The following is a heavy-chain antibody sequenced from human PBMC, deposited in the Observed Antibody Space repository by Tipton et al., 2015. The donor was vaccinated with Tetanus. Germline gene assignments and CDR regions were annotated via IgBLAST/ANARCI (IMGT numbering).Heavy chain of an antibody. D-gene: IGHD6-19*01. J-gene: IGHJ6*02. CDR1: GGSISSYY. V-gene: IGHV4-59*01. CDR3: ARDSSGWYYGMDV. CDR2: IYYSGGT. Sequence: GLVKPSETLSLTCTVSGGSISSYYWSWIRQPPGKGLEWIGYIYYSGGTNYNPSLKSQVTISVDTSKNQFSLKLSSVTAADTAVYYCARDSSGWYYGMDVWGQGTTVTVSS.